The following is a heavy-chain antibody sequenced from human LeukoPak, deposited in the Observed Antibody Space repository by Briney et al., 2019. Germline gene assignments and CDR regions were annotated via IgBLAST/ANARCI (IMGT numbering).Heavy chain of an antibody. D-gene: IGHD3-16*01. V-gene: IGHV3-21*01. J-gene: IGHJ4*02. CDR3: AREWGYYDY. CDR2: IASSSNI. Sequence: PGGSLRLSCAASGFTFSTYSMNWVRQAPGKGLEWVSPIASSSNIYYADSVKGRFTTSRDNAKNSLYLQMNSLRAEDTAVYYCAREWGYYDYWGQGTLVTVSS. CDR1: GFTFSTYS.